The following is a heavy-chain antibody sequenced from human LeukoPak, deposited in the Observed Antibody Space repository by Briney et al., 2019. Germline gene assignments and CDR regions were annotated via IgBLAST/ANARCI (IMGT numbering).Heavy chain of an antibody. V-gene: IGHV4-38-2*02. CDR2: IYHSGST. CDR3: ARVAWFQPPYFDY. Sequence: SETLSLTCTVSGYSISSGYYWGWIRQPPGKGLEWIRSIYHSGSTYYNPSLKSRVTISVDTSKNQFSLKLSSVTAADTAVYYCARVAWFQPPYFDYWGQGTLVTVSS. CDR1: GYSISSGYY. D-gene: IGHD3-22*01. J-gene: IGHJ4*02.